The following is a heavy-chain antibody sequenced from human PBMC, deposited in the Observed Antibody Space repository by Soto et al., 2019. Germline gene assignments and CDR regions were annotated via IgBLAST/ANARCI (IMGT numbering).Heavy chain of an antibody. Sequence: EVQLVESGGGLVQPGGSLRLSCAASGFTVSSNYMSWVRQAPGKGLEWVSVIYSGGGTYHADSVKDRFTISRDNSKNTLYLQMNSLRAEDTAVYYCAREGREGGWYFDFWGQGTLVTVSS. V-gene: IGHV3-66*01. CDR2: IYSGGGT. J-gene: IGHJ4*02. CDR1: GFTVSSNY. D-gene: IGHD2-15*01. CDR3: AREGREGGWYFDF.